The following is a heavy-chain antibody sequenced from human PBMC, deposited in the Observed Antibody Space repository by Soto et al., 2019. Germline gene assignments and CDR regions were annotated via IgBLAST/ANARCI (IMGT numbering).Heavy chain of an antibody. Sequence: EVQVVESGGGSVQPGWSLRLSCTVSGFPFSGYLMDWVRQAPGKGLEWVANINHDGSEMYYGYSVKGRFTISRDNAKNSLYLQMHSLRVEDTAVYYCARGLVDMWGQGTMVTVSS. V-gene: IGHV3-7*05. D-gene: IGHD3-10*01. J-gene: IGHJ3*02. CDR1: GFPFSGYL. CDR3: ARGLVDM. CDR2: INHDGSEM.